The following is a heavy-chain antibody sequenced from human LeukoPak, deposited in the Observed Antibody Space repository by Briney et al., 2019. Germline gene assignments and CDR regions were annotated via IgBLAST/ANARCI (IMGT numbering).Heavy chain of an antibody. D-gene: IGHD1-26*01. V-gene: IGHV3-30*02. J-gene: IGHJ4*02. CDR2: IHVDANEI. Sequence: GGSLRLSCAASGFTFSDEGMHWVHQAPGKGLEWVSFIHVDANEIYYADSVKGRFTISRDSSKNTLHLQMNSLRAEDTAVYYCARVASGRYDFDFWGQGTLVTVSS. CDR1: GFTFSDEG. CDR3: ARVASGRYDFDF.